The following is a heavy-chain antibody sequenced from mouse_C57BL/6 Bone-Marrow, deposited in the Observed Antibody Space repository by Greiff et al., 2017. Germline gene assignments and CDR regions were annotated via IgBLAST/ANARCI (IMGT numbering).Heavy chain of an antibody. J-gene: IGHJ2*01. CDR3: ARSGPLGRSFDY. D-gene: IGHD4-1*01. CDR2: IYPTSGCT. V-gene: IGHV1-55*01. CDR1: GYTFTSYW. Sequence: QVQLQQPGAELVKPGASVKMSCKASGYTFTSYWITWVKQRPGQGLEWVGDIYPTSGCTNYNEKFKSKAILTVDTSSNTSYMQLSRLTSEDSAFFYCARSGPLGRSFDYWGQGTTLTVSS.